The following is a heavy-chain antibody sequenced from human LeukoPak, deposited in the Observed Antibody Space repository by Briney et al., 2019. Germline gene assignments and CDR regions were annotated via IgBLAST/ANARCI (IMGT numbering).Heavy chain of an antibody. CDR3: ARASGSSYFDY. V-gene: IGHV3-21*01. J-gene: IGHJ4*02. D-gene: IGHD3-10*01. CDR2: ISSSSSYI. Sequence: GGSLRLSCAASGFTFDDYGMNWVRQAPGKGLEWVSSISSSSSYIYYADSVKGRFTISRDNAKNSLYLQINSLRAEDTAIYYCARASGSSYFDYWGQGTLVTVSS. CDR1: GFTFDDYG.